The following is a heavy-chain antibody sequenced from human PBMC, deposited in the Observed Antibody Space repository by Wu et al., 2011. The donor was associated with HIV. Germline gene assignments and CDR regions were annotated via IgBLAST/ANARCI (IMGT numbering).Heavy chain of an antibody. Sequence: QVQLVQSGAEVKRPGSSVKVSCKASGGTFNSYAISWVRQAPGQGLEWMGWISAYNGNTNYALNLQGRVTMTTDTSTSTAYMELRSLRSDDTAVYYCARNGXVVAGTVYYGMDVWGQGTTVTVSS. CDR2: ISAYNGNT. J-gene: IGHJ6*02. CDR3: ARNGXVVAGTVYYGMDV. D-gene: IGHD6-19*01. CDR1: GGTFNSYA. V-gene: IGHV1-18*01.